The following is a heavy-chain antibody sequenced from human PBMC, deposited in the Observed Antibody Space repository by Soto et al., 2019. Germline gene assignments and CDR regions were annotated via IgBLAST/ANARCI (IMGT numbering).Heavy chain of an antibody. V-gene: IGHV5-51*01. CDR1: GYSFTRYW. J-gene: IGHJ1*01. Sequence: PGESLKISWKGSGYSFTRYWIAWLRQMPGKGLEWMGVIYPGDSDTRYSPSFQGQVTISADKSISTAYLQWSSLKASDTAMYYCARRGYYYDSSGYTFQHWGQGTLVTVSS. D-gene: IGHD3-22*01. CDR2: IYPGDSDT. CDR3: ARRGYYYDSSGYTFQH.